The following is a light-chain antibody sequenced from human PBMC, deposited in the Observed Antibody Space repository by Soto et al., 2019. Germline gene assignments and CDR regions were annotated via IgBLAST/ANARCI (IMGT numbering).Light chain of an antibody. CDR2: GVS. Sequence: ELVMTQSPDTLSVSPGERATLLCRASQSVRNNLAWYQQKPGQAPRLLIYGVSTRATGVPARFSGSGSGTDFTLTISSLEPEDFAVYYCQQRSFFGQGTRLEIK. J-gene: IGKJ5*01. CDR1: QSVRNN. CDR3: QQRSF. V-gene: IGKV3-15*01.